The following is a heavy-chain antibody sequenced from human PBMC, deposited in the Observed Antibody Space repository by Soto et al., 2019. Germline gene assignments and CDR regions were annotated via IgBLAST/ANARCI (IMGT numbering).Heavy chain of an antibody. D-gene: IGHD6-13*01. Sequence: QVQLQQWGAGLLKPSETLSLTCAVYGGSFSGYYWSWIRQPPGKGREWIGEINHSGSTNYNPSLKSRVTISVDTSKNQFSLKLSSVTAADTAVYYCARGWGIAAVKRHWYFDLWGRGTLVTVSS. J-gene: IGHJ2*01. CDR2: INHSGST. CDR3: ARGWGIAAVKRHWYFDL. CDR1: GGSFSGYY. V-gene: IGHV4-34*01.